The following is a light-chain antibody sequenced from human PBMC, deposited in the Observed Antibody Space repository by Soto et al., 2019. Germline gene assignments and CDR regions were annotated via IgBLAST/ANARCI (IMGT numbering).Light chain of an antibody. CDR2: KAS. Sequence: DIQMTQYPSTLSGAVGDRVTITCRAIQTISSWLAWYQQKPGKAPKLLIYKASTLKSGVPSRFSGSGAGTEFTLTISSLQPDDFATYYCQHYNSYSEAVGQGTKVELK. CDR1: QTISSW. J-gene: IGKJ1*01. CDR3: QHYNSYSEA. V-gene: IGKV1-5*03.